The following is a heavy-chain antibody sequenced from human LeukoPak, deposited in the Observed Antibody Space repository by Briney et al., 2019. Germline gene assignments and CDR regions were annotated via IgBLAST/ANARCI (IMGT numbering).Heavy chain of an antibody. CDR2: ISSSSSTI. CDR3: ARAFSGTFYYFDY. CDR1: GFTFSSYS. V-gene: IGHV3-48*01. Sequence: GGSLRLSCAASGFTFSSYSMNWVRQAPGKGLEWVSYISSSSSTIYYADSVKSRFTISRDNSKNMMYLQMNSLRAEDTAVYYCARAFSGTFYYFDYWGQGTLVTVSS. D-gene: IGHD3-16*01. J-gene: IGHJ4*02.